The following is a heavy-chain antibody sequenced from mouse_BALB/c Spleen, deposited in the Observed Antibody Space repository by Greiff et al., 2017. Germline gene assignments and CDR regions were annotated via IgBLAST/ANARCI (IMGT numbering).Heavy chain of an antibody. J-gene: IGHJ4*01. CDR2: ISSGGSYT. V-gene: IGHV5-9-4*01. CDR1: GFTFSSYA. CDR3: ARCYYGSSYDAMDY. D-gene: IGHD1-1*01. Sequence: EVQVVESGGGLVKPGGSLKLSCAASGFTFSSYAMSWVRQSPEKRLEWVAEISSGGSYTYYPDTVTGRFTISRDNAKNTLYLEMSSLRSEDTAMYYCARCYYGSSYDAMDYWGQGTSVTVSS.